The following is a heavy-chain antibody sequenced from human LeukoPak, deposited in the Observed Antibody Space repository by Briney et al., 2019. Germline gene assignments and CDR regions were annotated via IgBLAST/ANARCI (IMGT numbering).Heavy chain of an antibody. J-gene: IGHJ4*02. CDR2: IKQDGSEK. CDR3: ARVYRSSSGYCFDY. Sequence: GRSLRLSCAASGFTFSNYWISCVRQGPGKWLEWVANIKQDGSEKYYVDSVKGRFTISRDKAENSLFLQMNSLRAEDTAVYYCARVYRSSSGYCFDYWAQGTLVTVSS. D-gene: IGHD6-6*01. CDR1: GFTFSNYW. V-gene: IGHV3-7*01.